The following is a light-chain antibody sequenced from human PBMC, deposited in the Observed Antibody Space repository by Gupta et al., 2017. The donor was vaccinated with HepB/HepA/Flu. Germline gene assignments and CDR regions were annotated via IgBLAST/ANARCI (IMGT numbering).Light chain of an antibody. CDR3: QQYNNWPRT. Sequence: EIVMTQSPATLSVSPGERATLSCRASQSVSSNLAWYQQKPCQAPRLLIYGASTSATGIPARFSGSGSGTEFTLTISSLQSEDFAVYYCQQYNNWPRTFGQGTKLEIK. CDR1: QSVSSN. V-gene: IGKV3-15*01. CDR2: GAS. J-gene: IGKJ2*01.